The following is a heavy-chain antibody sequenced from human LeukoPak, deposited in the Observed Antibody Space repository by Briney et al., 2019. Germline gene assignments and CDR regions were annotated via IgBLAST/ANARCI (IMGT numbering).Heavy chain of an antibody. J-gene: IGHJ4*02. Sequence: GGSLRLSCAASGFTFSTYWMHWVRHALGKGLVWVSRINREGTSTTYADFVKGRFTISRDNAKNTLYLQMDSLRAEDTAVYYCARWDCSGGDCNSGSRFIDYWGQGTLVTVSS. D-gene: IGHD2-15*01. CDR1: GFTFSTYW. CDR2: INREGTST. CDR3: ARWDCSGGDCNSGSRFIDY. V-gene: IGHV3-74*01.